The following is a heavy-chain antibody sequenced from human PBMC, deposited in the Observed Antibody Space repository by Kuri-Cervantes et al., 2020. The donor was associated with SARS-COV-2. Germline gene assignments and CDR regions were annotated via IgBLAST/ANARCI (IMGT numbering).Heavy chain of an antibody. D-gene: IGHD1-26*01. V-gene: IGHV3-33*08. CDR1: GFTFADYG. CDR2: IWSDGTIR. Sequence: GESLKISCAASGFTFADYGMHWVRQAPGKGLEWVAVIWSDGTIRYFVDSVRGRFTISRDNSKNTVYLQMNRLTAEDTAIYYCARVGGRHYRVNNYYYGMDVWGQGTTVTVSS. CDR3: ARVGGRHYRVNNYYYGMDV. J-gene: IGHJ6*02.